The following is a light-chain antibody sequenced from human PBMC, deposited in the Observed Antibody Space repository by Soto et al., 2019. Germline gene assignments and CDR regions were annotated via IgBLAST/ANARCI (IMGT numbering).Light chain of an antibody. Sequence: DIQMTQSPSSLSASVGDSVTITCQASQDISNFLNWYQQKPGTAPKLLIYDASNLETGVPSRFSGSGSGTDFTFTISSLQPEDIATYYCQQYDNLPPFTFGPGTKVDIK. CDR2: DAS. CDR3: QQYDNLPPFT. J-gene: IGKJ3*01. CDR1: QDISNF. V-gene: IGKV1-33*01.